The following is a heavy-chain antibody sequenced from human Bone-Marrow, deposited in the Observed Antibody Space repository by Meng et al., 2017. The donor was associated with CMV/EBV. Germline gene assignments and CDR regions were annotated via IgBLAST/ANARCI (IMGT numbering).Heavy chain of an antibody. CDR2: IIPIFGTA. J-gene: IGHJ5*02. D-gene: IGHD4-11*01. Sequence: SVKVSCKASGGTFNNYAITWVRQAPGQGLEWMGGIIPIFGTANYAQKFQGRVTITTDESTSTAYMELSSLRSEDTAVYYCARGRNYYSNGEAFDPWGQGTLVTVSS. V-gene: IGHV1-69*05. CDR1: GGTFNNYA. CDR3: ARGRNYYSNGEAFDP.